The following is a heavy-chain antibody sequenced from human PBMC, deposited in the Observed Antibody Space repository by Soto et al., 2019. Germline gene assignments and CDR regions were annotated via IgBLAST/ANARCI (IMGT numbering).Heavy chain of an antibody. V-gene: IGHV3-53*01. D-gene: IGHD6-19*01. J-gene: IGHJ4*02. CDR3: VQTTGWPGFDF. CDR2: IYGGGTT. CDR1: GFSVSSKY. Sequence: EVQLVESGGGVIQPGGSLRLSFAASGFSVSSKYMTWVRQAPGKGLEWVAVIYGGGTTYYADSVKGRFTISRDNSKSTLYLQMNSLRAEDTAVYYCVQTTGWPGFDFWGQGTLVIVSS.